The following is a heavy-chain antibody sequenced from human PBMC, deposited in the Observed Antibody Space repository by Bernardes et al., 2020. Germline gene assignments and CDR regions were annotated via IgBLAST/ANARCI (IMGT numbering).Heavy chain of an antibody. CDR3: ARNDAAAAGTLDWFDP. CDR2: IYYSGST. V-gene: IGHV4-59*01. CDR1: GGSISSYY. Sequence: SAPLSLPFPVSGGSISSYYWSWIRQPPGKGLEWIGYIYYSGSTNYNPSLKSRVTISVDTSKNQFSLKLSSVTAADTAVYYCARNDAAAAGTLDWFDPWGQGTLVTVSS. D-gene: IGHD6-13*01. J-gene: IGHJ5*02.